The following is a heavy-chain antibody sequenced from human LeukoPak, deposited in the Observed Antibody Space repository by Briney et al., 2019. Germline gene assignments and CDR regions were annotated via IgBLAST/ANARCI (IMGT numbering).Heavy chain of an antibody. Sequence: GGSLRLSCAASGFTVSSNYMSWVRQAPGKGLEWVSVIYSSGSTYYADSVKGRFTISRDNSKNTLYLQMNSLRAEDTAVYYCARERPHYDILTGATTRYGMDVWGQGTTVTVSS. CDR2: IYSSGST. J-gene: IGHJ6*02. CDR3: ARERPHYDILTGATTRYGMDV. V-gene: IGHV3-53*01. D-gene: IGHD3-9*01. CDR1: GFTVSSNY.